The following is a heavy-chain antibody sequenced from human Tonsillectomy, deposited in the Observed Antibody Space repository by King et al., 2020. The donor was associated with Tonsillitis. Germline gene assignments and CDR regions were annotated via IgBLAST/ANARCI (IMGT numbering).Heavy chain of an antibody. Sequence: VQLVQSGGGLVQPGGSLTLSCAASGFIFSNNWMHWVRQVPGKGLVWVAHINNDGSGTTYADSVNVRFTISRDNAKSTLHLQMNSLRDDDMAVYYCVRDNWGMHDWGQGTLITVSS. CDR3: VRDNWGMHD. J-gene: IGHJ4*02. V-gene: IGHV3-74*03. D-gene: IGHD7-27*01. CDR2: INNDGSGT. CDR1: GFIFSNNW.